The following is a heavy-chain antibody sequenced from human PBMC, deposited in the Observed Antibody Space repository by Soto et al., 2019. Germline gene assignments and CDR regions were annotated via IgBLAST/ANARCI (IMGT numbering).Heavy chain of an antibody. CDR2: ISGSGGST. V-gene: IGHV3-23*01. J-gene: IGHJ3*02. CDR1: GFTFSSYA. CDR3: AKDRYDSSGPDAFDI. Sequence: GGSLRLSCAASGFTFSSYAMSWVRQAPGKGLEWVSAISGSGGSTYYADSVRGRFTISRDNSKNTLYLQMNSLRAEDTAVYYCAKDRYDSSGPDAFDIWGQGIMVTVSS. D-gene: IGHD3-22*01.